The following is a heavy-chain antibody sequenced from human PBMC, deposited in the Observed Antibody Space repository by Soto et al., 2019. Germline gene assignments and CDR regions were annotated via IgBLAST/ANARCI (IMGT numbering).Heavy chain of an antibody. V-gene: IGHV3-30*04. CDR3: ARELERVFDY. D-gene: IGHD1-1*01. CDR1: GFTFSSCA. Sequence: QVQLVESGGGVVQPGRSLRLSCAASGFTFSSCAVHWVRQAPGKGLQWVAVIAYDGRNKYYADSVKGRFTISRDNSKNTLYLQMNSLIIEDTAVYYCARELERVFDYWGQGTLVTVSS. J-gene: IGHJ4*02. CDR2: IAYDGRNK.